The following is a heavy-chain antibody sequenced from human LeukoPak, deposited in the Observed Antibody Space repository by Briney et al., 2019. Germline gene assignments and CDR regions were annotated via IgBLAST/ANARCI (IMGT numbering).Heavy chain of an antibody. D-gene: IGHD3-3*01. CDR3: AKDHYYDFWSGFPDY. CDR2: ISSSSSTI. J-gene: IGHJ4*02. Sequence: GGSLRLSCAASGFTFSSYAMSWVRQAPGKGLEWISYISSSSSTIYYADSVKGRFTISRDNSKNTLYLQMNSLRAEDTAVYYCAKDHYYDFWSGFPDYWGQGTLVTVSS. V-gene: IGHV3-23*01. CDR1: GFTFSSYA.